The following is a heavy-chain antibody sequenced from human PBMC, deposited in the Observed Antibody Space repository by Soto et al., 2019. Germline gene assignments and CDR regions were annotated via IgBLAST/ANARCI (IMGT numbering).Heavy chain of an antibody. CDR2: INSDGSST. CDR3: ASGGSSLNFPS. J-gene: IGHJ4*02. CDR1: GFTFRSYW. V-gene: IGHV3-74*01. D-gene: IGHD6-6*01. Sequence: LRLSCAASGFTFRSYWMQWVRQAPGKGLVWVSWINSDGSSTRYADSVKGRFTISRDNAKNTLYLQMNSLRAEDTAVYYCASGGSSLNFPSWGRGTLVTVPS.